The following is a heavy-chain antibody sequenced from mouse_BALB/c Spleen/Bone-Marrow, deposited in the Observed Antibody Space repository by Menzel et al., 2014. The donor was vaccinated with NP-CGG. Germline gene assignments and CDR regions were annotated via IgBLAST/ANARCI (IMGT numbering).Heavy chain of an antibody. CDR1: GLTFSSFG. CDR2: ISSGSSTI. CDR3: ARWGYYYAMDY. J-gene: IGHJ4*01. V-gene: IGHV5-17*02. Sequence: EVMLVESGGGLVQPGGSRKLSCAASGLTFSSFGMHWVRQAPEKGLEWVAYISSGSSTIYYADTVKGRFTISRDNPKNTLFLQMTSLRSEDTAMYYCARWGYYYAMDYWGQGTSVTVSS.